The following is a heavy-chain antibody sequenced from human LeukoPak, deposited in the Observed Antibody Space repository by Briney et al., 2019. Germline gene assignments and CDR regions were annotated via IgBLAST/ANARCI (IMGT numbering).Heavy chain of an antibody. D-gene: IGHD3-3*01. V-gene: IGHV3-23*01. CDR1: GFIFSSYA. Sequence: GGSLRLSCEASGFIFSSYATSWVRQAPGKGLEWVSGISGSGGTTYYAGSVKGRFTISRDISKTTLYLQMSSLRAGDTAVYYCARDLYADFWSGSVFDYWGRGTLVTVSS. CDR3: ARDLYADFWSGSVFDY. CDR2: ISGSGGTT. J-gene: IGHJ4*02.